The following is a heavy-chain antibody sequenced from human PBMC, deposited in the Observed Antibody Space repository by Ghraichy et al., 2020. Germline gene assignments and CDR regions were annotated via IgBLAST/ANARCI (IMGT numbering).Heavy chain of an antibody. D-gene: IGHD3-3*02. CDR3: VREGQALGKSGFAL. J-gene: IGHJ5*02. CDR2: ISRRGRDT. Sequence: GGSLRLSCAASGFSFRDHYMSWIRQAPGKGLEWVSLISRRGRDTNYADSVRGRFTISRDDAKNSLYLQLNMLRAEDTAVYYCVREGQALGKSGFALWGQGTRVTVSS. V-gene: IGHV3-11*06. CDR1: GFSFRDHY.